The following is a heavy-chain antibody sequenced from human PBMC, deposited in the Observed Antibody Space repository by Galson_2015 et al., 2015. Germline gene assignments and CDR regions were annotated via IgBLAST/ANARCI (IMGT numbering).Heavy chain of an antibody. Sequence: SLRLSCAASGFTFSSYAMSWVRQAPGQGLEWVSGISGSGDSTYNADSVKGRFTISRDNSKNTLYLQMNSLRAEDTAVYYCEGYDFGSGFGGYWGQGTLVTVSS. J-gene: IGHJ4*02. V-gene: IGHV3-23*01. CDR3: EGYDFGSGFGGY. D-gene: IGHD3-3*01. CDR1: GFTFSSYA. CDR2: ISGSGDST.